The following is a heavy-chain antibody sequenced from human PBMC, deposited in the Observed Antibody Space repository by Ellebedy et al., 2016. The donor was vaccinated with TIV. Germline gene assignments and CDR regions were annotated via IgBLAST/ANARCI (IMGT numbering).Heavy chain of an antibody. D-gene: IGHD4/OR15-4a*01. Sequence: GGSLRLSCAASGFTFSADVMHWVRQAPGKGLVWVSRISHDGTTTDYVDSVKGRFTVSRDNAKNTLYLQMNSLRAEDTAVYYCARGPDYGARSDYLDRWGQGTLVTVSS. V-gene: IGHV3-74*01. J-gene: IGHJ4*02. CDR3: ARGPDYGARSDYLDR. CDR2: ISHDGTTT. CDR1: GFTFSADV.